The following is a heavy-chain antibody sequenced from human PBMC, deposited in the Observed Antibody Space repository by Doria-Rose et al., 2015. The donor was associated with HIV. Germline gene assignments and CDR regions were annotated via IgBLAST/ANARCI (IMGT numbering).Heavy chain of an antibody. Sequence: QVQLQESGPGLVKPSETLSLTCSVSGASVSSRGYYWNWIRQVPGKGLESLGYTYYTGTSDYSPSLKSRLNMAVDTSKNQCSLKLSFVTVADTAVYYCARMGSDSELDYGGQG. CDR1: GASVSSRGYY. J-gene: IGHJ4*02. V-gene: IGHV4-31*03. CDR3: ARMGSDSELDY. CDR2: TYYTGTS. D-gene: IGHD3-22*01.